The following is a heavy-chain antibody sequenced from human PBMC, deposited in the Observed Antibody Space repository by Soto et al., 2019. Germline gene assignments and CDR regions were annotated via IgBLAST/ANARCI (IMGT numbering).Heavy chain of an antibody. Sequence: EVRLVESGGDLVKSGGSLRLSCVGSGFLFRNYEMNWVRQAPGKGLEWVADISNTGGHVSESDSVKGRFTISRDNTKKTLYLQMNSRRTENTGMYYCVSQPHWARPFESGGKGTLVNVSS. CDR1: GFLFRNYE. V-gene: IGHV3-48*03. D-gene: IGHD7-27*01. J-gene: IGHJ4*02. CDR3: VSQPHWARPFES. CDR2: ISNTGGHV.